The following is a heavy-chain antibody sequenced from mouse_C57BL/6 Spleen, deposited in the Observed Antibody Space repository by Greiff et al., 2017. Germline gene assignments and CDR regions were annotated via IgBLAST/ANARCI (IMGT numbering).Heavy chain of an antibody. CDR3: ARRGLTGYAMDY. J-gene: IGHJ4*01. CDR2: IDPSDSET. Sequence: QVQLQQPGAELVRPGSSVKLSCKASGYTFTSYWMHWVKQRPIQGLEWIGNIDPSDSETHYNQKFKDKATLTVDKSSSTAYMQLSSLTSEDSAVYYCARRGLTGYAMDYWGQGTSVTVSS. CDR1: GYTFTSYW. D-gene: IGHD4-1*01. V-gene: IGHV1-52*01.